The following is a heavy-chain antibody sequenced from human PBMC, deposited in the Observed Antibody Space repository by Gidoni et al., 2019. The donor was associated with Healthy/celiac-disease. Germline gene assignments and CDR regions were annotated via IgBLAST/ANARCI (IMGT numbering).Heavy chain of an antibody. V-gene: IGHV3-21*01. CDR2: ISSSSSYI. Sequence: EVQLVESGGGLVKPGGSLRLSCAASGFTFSSYSMNWVRQAPGKGLEWVSSISSSSSYIYYADSVKGRFTISRDNAKNSLYLQMNSLRAEDTAVYYCARDRGDYGGNPGAFDIWGQGTMVTVSS. CDR3: ARDRGDYGGNPGAFDI. CDR1: GFTFSSYS. J-gene: IGHJ3*02. D-gene: IGHD4-17*01.